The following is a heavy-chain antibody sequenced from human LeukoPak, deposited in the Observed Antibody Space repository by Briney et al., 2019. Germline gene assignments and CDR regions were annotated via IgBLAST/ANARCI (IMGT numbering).Heavy chain of an antibody. CDR3: ARDLYNFRRGIVCY. D-gene: IGHD3-3*01. CDR1: GYTFTGYY. CDR2: INPNSGGT. V-gene: IGHV1-2*02. J-gene: IGHJ4*02. Sequence: ASVKVSCKASGYTFTGYYIHWVRQAPGQGLEWMGWINPNSGGTNYAQNFQGRVTMTRDTSISTAYMELSRLRSDDTAVYYCARDLYNFRRGIVCYWGQGTLVTVSS.